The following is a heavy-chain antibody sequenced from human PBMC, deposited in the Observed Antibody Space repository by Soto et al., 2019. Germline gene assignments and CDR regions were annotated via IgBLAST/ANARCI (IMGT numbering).Heavy chain of an antibody. D-gene: IGHD4-17*01. CDR3: ARDLRAMGFSFDVDV. V-gene: IGHV1-69*13. CDR1: GGTFSNFG. CDR2: IIPSYTE. Sequence: ASVKVSCKASGGTFSNFGINWVRQAPGQGLEWMGGIIPSYTENYAQRFQGRVTITADESTSTAYMELSSLRSEDTAVYFCARDLRAMGFSFDVDVWGQGTPVSVSS. J-gene: IGHJ6*02.